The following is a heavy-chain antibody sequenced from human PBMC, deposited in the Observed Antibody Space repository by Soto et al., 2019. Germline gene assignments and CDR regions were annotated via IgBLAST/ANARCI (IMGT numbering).Heavy chain of an antibody. CDR3: AQEAMAWSS. V-gene: IGHV3-30*18. Sequence: GGSLRLSCADSGFPFSSYGMHWVRQAPGKGLEWVAVISYDGSNKYYADSVKGRFTISRDNSKNTLYLQMNRLRAEDTSVYYCAQEAMAWSSWGQGTMVTVSS. CDR2: ISYDGSNK. D-gene: IGHD6-19*01. CDR1: GFPFSSYG. J-gene: IGHJ4*02.